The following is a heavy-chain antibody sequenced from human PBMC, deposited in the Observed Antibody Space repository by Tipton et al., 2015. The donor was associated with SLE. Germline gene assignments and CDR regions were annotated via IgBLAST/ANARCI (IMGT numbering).Heavy chain of an antibody. CDR1: GYTFTGYY. J-gene: IGHJ4*02. D-gene: IGHD2-21*01. Sequence: QLVQSGPEVKKPGASVKVSCKASGYTFTGYYMHWVRQAPGQGLEWMGRISPNSGGTSYAQKFQGRVTVTRDSSINTAYMELSSLRSDDTAVYYCARVRVYIGVQLFYFDYWGQGTLVTVSS. CDR2: ISPNSGGT. V-gene: IGHV1-2*06. CDR3: ARVRVYIGVQLFYFDY.